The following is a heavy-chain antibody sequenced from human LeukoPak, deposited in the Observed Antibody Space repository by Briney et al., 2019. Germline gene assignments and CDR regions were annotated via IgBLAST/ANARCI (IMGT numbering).Heavy chain of an antibody. CDR2: IYSGGST. V-gene: IGHV3-66*01. Sequence: GGSLRLSCAASGFTFRSYAMSWVRQAPGKGLEWVSVIYSGGSTYYADSVKGRFTISRDNSKNTLYLQMNSLRAEDTAVYYCARDRGSGWYYFDYWGQGTLVTVSS. CDR1: GFTFRSYA. J-gene: IGHJ4*02. CDR3: ARDRGSGWYYFDY. D-gene: IGHD6-19*01.